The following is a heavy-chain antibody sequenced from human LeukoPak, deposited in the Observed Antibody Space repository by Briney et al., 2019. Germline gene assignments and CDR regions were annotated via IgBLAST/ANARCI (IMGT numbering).Heavy chain of an antibody. CDR1: GYSFTNYW. V-gene: IGHV5-51*01. CDR2: IYPGDFDT. Sequence: GESLKISCRGSGYSFTNYWIGWVRQKPGKGLEWMGIIYPGDFDTRYSPSFQGQVTISADTSISTAYLQWSSLKDSDTAMYYCARTQPSTGGAFDICGQGTVVIVSS. D-gene: IGHD2-8*02. CDR3: ARTQPSTGGAFDI. J-gene: IGHJ3*02.